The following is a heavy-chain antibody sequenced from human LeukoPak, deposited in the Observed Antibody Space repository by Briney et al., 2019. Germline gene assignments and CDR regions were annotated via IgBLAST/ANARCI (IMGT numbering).Heavy chain of an antibody. V-gene: IGHV3-23*01. CDR3: AKGLDGGGYRYYFDY. D-gene: IGHD3-22*01. Sequence: GGSLRLSCAASGFTFSSYAMSWVRQAPGKGLEWVPGISGSGASTYYADSVKGRFTISRDNSKNTLYVQMNSLRAEDTAAYYCAKGLDGGGYRYYFDYWGQGTLVTVSS. J-gene: IGHJ4*02. CDR2: ISGSGAST. CDR1: GFTFSSYA.